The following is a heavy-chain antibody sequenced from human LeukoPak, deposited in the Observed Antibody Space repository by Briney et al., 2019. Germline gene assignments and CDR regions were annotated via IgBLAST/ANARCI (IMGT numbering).Heavy chain of an antibody. CDR1: GGSISSYY. Sequence: SETLSLTCTVSGGSISSYYWSWIRQPAGKGLEWIGRIYTSGSTNYNPSLKSRVTMSVDTSKNQFSLKLSSVTAADTAVYYCATLEGLAGNYYYYMDVWGKGTTVTVSS. D-gene: IGHD6-19*01. J-gene: IGHJ6*03. CDR2: IYTSGST. V-gene: IGHV4-4*07. CDR3: ATLEGLAGNYYYYMDV.